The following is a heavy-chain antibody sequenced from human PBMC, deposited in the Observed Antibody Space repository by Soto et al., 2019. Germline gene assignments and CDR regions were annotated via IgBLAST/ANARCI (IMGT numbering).Heavy chain of an antibody. D-gene: IGHD3-10*01. CDR2: VSNNNYT. CDR3: VREIDFGELPSV. Sequence: PXXSLRLSCAASGFTFSSYSMHCVLQAPGKGLEWVSSVSNNNYTYYADSVKGRFTISRDNAKNSLSLQMNSTRVEDTAVYYCVREIDFGELPSVWGEGTTVTVSS. J-gene: IGHJ6*04. V-gene: IGHV3-21*03. CDR1: GFTFSSYS.